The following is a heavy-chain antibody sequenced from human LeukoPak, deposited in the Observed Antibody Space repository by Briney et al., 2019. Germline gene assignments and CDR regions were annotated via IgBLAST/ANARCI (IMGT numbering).Heavy chain of an antibody. Sequence: PSETLSLTCTVSGGSISSYYWSWIRQPPGKGLEWIGYTYYSGSTNYNPSLKSRVTISVDTSKNQFSLKLSSVTAADTAVYYCASVARGGIAAAPDYWGQGTLVTVSS. J-gene: IGHJ4*02. V-gene: IGHV4-59*01. D-gene: IGHD6-13*01. CDR2: TYYSGST. CDR3: ASVARGGIAAAPDY. CDR1: GGSISSYY.